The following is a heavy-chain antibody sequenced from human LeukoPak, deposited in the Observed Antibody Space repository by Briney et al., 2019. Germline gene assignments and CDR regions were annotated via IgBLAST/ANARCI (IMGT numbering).Heavy chain of an antibody. CDR2: IYTNGWT. D-gene: IGHD6-19*01. CDR3: ARGSGWNSFDP. V-gene: IGHV4-61*02. J-gene: IGHJ5*02. Sequence: PSQTLSLTCTISGGSLNRDLYYWAWIRQPAGKRLEWIGRIYTNGWTDYNPSLKSRVTISVDTSKNQFSLKLSFVTAADTAFYYCARGSGWNSFDPWGQGTLVTVSS. CDR1: GGSLNRDLYY.